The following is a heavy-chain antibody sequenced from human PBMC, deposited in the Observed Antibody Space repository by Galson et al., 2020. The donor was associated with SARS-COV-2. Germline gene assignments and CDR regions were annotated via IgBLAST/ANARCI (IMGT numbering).Heavy chain of an antibody. CDR2: ISAYNGNT. D-gene: IGHD3-10*01. CDR3: ASGADPRGTYYDAFDI. CDR1: GYTFTSYG. J-gene: IGHJ3*02. Sequence: ASVKVSCKASGYTFTSYGISWVRQAPGQGLEWMGWISAYNGNTNYAQKLQGRVTMTTDTSTSTAYMELRSLRSDDTAVYYCASGADPRGTYYDAFDIWGQGTMVTVSS. V-gene: IGHV1-18*01.